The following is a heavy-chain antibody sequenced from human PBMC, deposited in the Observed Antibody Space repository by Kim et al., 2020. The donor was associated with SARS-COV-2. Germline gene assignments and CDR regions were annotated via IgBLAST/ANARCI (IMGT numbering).Heavy chain of an antibody. V-gene: IGHV1-24*01. D-gene: IGHD3-10*01. J-gene: IGHJ4*02. CDR3: ATYPYDGSGSYYRY. Sequence: AQKFQGRVTMTEDTSTDTAYMELSSLRSEDTAVYYCATYPYDGSGSYYRYWGQGTLVTVSS.